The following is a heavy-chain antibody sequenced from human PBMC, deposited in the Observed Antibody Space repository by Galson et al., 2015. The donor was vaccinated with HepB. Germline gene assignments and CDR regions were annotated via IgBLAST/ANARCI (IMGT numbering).Heavy chain of an antibody. D-gene: IGHD2-2*01. Sequence: QSGAEVKKPGESLKISCKGSGYSFTSYWIGWVRQMPGKGLEWMGIIYPGDSDTRYSPSFQGQVTISADKSISTAYLQWSSLKASDTAMYYCAGLGYCSSTSYGWFDPWGQGTLVTVSS. CDR2: IYPGDSDT. V-gene: IGHV5-51*01. CDR1: GYSFTSYW. J-gene: IGHJ5*02. CDR3: AGLGYCSSTSYGWFDP.